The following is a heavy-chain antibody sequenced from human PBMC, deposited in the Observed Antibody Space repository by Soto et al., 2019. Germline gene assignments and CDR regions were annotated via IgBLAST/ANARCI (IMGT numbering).Heavy chain of an antibody. V-gene: IGHV3-48*03. CDR2: ISSSGSSI. Sequence: EVQLVESGGGLVQPGGSLRLSCAASGFTFSSYEMNWVRQAPGKGLEWVSYISSSGSSIYYADSVKGRFTISRDNAKNSLFLQMNSLRAEDTAVYYCARESGSSWNYYYGMDVWGQGTTVTVSS. CDR3: ARESGSSWNYYYGMDV. J-gene: IGHJ6*02. CDR1: GFTFSSYE. D-gene: IGHD6-13*01.